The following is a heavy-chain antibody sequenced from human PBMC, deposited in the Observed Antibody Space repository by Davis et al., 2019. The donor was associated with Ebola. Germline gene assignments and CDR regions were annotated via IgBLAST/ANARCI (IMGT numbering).Heavy chain of an antibody. CDR1: GFTFTTYG. CDR3: AKDDTPMDV. CDR2: IQYDGSNK. V-gene: IGHV3-30*02. Sequence: PGGSLRLSCVASGFTFTTYGMHWVRQAPGKGLEWVTLIQYDGSNKDYADSVKGRFTISRDNSKNTLYLQINSLRPEDTAVYYCAKDDTPMDVWGPGTTVTVSS. D-gene: IGHD2-2*02. J-gene: IGHJ6*02.